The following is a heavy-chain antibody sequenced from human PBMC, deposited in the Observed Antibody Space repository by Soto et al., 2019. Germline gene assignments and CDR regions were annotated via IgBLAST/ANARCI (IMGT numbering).Heavy chain of an antibody. V-gene: IGHV4-31*03. J-gene: IGHJ6*03. CDR3: ARGSTMPLMDV. CDR2: IYYSGST. Sequence: SETLSLTCTVSGGSISSGGYYWSWICQHPGKGLEWIGYIYYSGSTYYNPSLKSRVTISVDTSKNQFSLKLSSVTAADTAVYYCARGSTMPLMDVWGKGTTVTVSS. D-gene: IGHD2-2*01. CDR1: GGSISSGGYY.